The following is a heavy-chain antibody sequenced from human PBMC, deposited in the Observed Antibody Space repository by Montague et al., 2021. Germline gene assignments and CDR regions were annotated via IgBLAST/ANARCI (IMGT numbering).Heavy chain of an antibody. D-gene: IGHD3-10*01. Sequence: SETLSLTCTVSSGSIFHAHWSWVRQPPGKGLEWLGSMFYGGATSNNPSLKIRVTMSIDTSTNQFSLKLSFVTAAATAVYDCAKQDYFVSGTSYKGFDPWGQGILVTVSS. J-gene: IGHJ5*02. V-gene: IGHV4-59*08. CDR1: SGSIFHAH. CDR2: MFYGGAT. CDR3: AKQDYFVSGTSYKGFDP.